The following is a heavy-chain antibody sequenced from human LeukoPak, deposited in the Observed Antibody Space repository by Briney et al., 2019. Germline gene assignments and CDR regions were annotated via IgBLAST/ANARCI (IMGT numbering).Heavy chain of an antibody. J-gene: IGHJ3*02. V-gene: IGHV3-21*01. CDR2: ISSGSTYI. CDR1: GFTFNVHG. Sequence: GGSLRLSCVASGFTFNVHGMTWVRQAPGEGLEWVSSISSGSTYIYYGDSLKGRFTISRDNAKNSLYLQMNSLRAEDTAVYYCARRVASANDAFDIWGQGTMVTVSS. CDR3: ARRVASANDAFDI. D-gene: IGHD6-13*01.